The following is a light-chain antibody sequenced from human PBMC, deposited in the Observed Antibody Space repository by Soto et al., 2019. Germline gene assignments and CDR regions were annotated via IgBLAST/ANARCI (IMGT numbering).Light chain of an antibody. Sequence: EIVLTQSPGTLSVSPGERAAVSCRAGQRVSSNYLAWYQQKPGQAPRLLIYGASSRATGIPDRFSGSGSGTDFTLTIRRLEPEDFAVYYCQQYGSSYPWTFGQGTKVDTK. J-gene: IGKJ1*01. V-gene: IGKV3-20*01. CDR2: GAS. CDR1: QRVSSNY. CDR3: QQYGSSYPWT.